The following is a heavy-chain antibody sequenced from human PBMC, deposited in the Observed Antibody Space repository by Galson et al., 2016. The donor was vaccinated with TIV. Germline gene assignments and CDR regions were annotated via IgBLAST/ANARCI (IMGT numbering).Heavy chain of an antibody. CDR1: GFIFSNAW. CDR3: TTELGYCSGGYCYYFDY. V-gene: IGHV3-15*01. J-gene: IGHJ4*02. D-gene: IGHD2-15*01. Sequence: AASGFIFSNAWMSWVRQAPGKGLEWVGRIKSNFDGGTTDYAEPVKGRFTISRHDSKNTLFLQMNRLKTEDTAVYYCTTELGYCSGGYCYYFDYWGQGTLVTVSS. CDR2: IKSNFDGGTT.